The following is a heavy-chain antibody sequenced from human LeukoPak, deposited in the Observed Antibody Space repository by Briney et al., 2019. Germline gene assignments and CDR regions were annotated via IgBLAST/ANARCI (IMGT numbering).Heavy chain of an antibody. V-gene: IGHV3-7*01. CDR2: IKQGGSEK. CDR1: RFTFSSYW. Sequence: GGPLTLSCAASRFTFSSYWMRWPPQAPGKGRMWVTNIKQGGSEKYYVHSVKGRFTISRDNAKNSLYLQMNSVRAEATAVYYCARRYCSSTSCYPHFDDWGQGTLVTVSS. J-gene: IGHJ4*02. CDR3: ARRYCSSTSCYPHFDD. D-gene: IGHD2-2*01.